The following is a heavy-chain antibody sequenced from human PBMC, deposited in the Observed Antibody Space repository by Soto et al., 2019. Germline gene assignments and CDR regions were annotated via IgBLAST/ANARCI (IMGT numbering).Heavy chain of an antibody. CDR1: GSTFSTYT. V-gene: IGHV3-23*01. J-gene: IGHJ4*02. CDR2: ISGSGGSP. D-gene: IGHD2-2*01. CDR3: AKARCSTTNCYVPDY. Sequence: GGSLRLSCAASGSTFSTYTMSWVRQAPGKGLEWVSAISGSGGSPSYADSVQGRFTISRDNPKNTLYLQMNSLRAEDTAMYYCAKARCSTTNCYVPDYWGQGTLVTVSS.